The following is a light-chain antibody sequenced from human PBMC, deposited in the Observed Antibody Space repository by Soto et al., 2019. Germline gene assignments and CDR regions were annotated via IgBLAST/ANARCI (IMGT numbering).Light chain of an antibody. J-gene: IGKJ2*01. Sequence: DLVMTQSPLSLPVTPGEPASISCRSSQSLLHSNGYNYLDWYLQKPGQSPQLLIYLGSNRASGVPVRFSGSGSGTDFTLKISRVEAEDVGVYYCMQALQTPSYTFGQGTKLEIK. CDR1: QSLLHSNGYNY. CDR3: MQALQTPSYT. CDR2: LGS. V-gene: IGKV2-28*01.